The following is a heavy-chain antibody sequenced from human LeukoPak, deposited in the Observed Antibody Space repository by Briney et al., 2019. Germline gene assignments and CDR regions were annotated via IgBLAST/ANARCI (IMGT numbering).Heavy chain of an antibody. J-gene: IGHJ6*03. CDR3: AKARRNPRDYYYYMDV. V-gene: IGHV3-23*01. CDR1: GFTFSSYA. CDR2: ISGSGGST. Sequence: PGGSLRLSCAASGFTFSSYAMSWVRQAPGKGLEWVSAISGSGGSTYYADSVKGRFTISRDNSKNTLYLQMNSLRAEDTAVYYCAKARRNPRDYYYYMDVWGKGTTVTVSS.